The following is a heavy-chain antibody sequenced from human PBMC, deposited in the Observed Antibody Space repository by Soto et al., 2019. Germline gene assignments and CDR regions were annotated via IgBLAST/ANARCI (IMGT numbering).Heavy chain of an antibody. V-gene: IGHV3-23*01. D-gene: IGHD3-10*01. Sequence: PGGSLRLSGAASGFTFSSYSISWVRQAPWKGLEWVSAISGSGGSTYYADSVKGRFTISRDNSKKTLYRQMNSLRAEDTDVYYCAKTTSLWFTSPYFDYCGQGTLVTVSS. CDR3: AKTTSLWFTSPYFDY. CDR1: GFTFSSYS. CDR2: ISGSGGST. J-gene: IGHJ4*02.